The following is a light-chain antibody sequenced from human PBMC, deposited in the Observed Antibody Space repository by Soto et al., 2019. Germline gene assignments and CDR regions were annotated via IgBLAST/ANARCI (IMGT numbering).Light chain of an antibody. CDR1: HSVSISY. J-gene: IGKJ5*01. V-gene: IGKV3-20*01. CDR2: GTH. CDR3: QQYDVSPLIA. Sequence: EVVLTQSPGTLSLSPGERATLSCRASHSVSISYLGWYQQKTGQAPRLLIYGTHNRASGIPDRFSGSGYGTDFTLTISRVVPEDFAVYYCQQYDVSPLIAFGPGTRLEIK.